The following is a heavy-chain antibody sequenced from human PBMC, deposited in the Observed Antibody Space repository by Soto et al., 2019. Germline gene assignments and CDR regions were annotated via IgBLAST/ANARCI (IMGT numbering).Heavy chain of an antibody. CDR1: GFTFDDYA. J-gene: IGHJ4*02. CDR2: ISWNSGSI. D-gene: IGHD4-17*01. CDR3: AKSGAKMTTVTTSDY. Sequence: GGSLRLSCAASGFTFDDYAMHWVRQAPGKGLEWVSGISWNSGSIGYADSVKGRFTISRDNAKSSLYLQMNSLRAEDTALYYCAKSGAKMTTVTTSDYWGQGTLVTVSS. V-gene: IGHV3-9*01.